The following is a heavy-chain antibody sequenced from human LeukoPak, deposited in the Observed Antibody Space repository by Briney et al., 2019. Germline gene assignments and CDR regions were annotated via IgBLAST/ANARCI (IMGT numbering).Heavy chain of an antibody. D-gene: IGHD4-11*01. V-gene: IGHV1-69*05. CDR1: GYTFTSYG. Sequence: SVKVSCKASGYTFTSYGIIWVRQAPGQGLEWMGGIIPIFGTANYAQKFQGRVTITTDESTSTAYMELSSLRSEDTAVYYCARGTVTTEGNYFDYWGQGTLVTVSS. CDR2: IIPIFGTA. J-gene: IGHJ4*02. CDR3: ARGTVTTEGNYFDY.